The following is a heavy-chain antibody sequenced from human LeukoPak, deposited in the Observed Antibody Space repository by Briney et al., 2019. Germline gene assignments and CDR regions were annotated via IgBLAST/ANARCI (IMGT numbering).Heavy chain of an antibody. CDR3: ARHSNYYGSGSYYPRADAFDI. Sequence: SETLSLTCTVSGCSISSSSYFWGWIRQPPGKGLEWIGSIYYSGSTYYNPSLKSRVTISVDTSKNQFSLKLSSVTAADTAVYYCARHSNYYGSGSYYPRADAFDIWGQGTMVTVSS. J-gene: IGHJ3*02. V-gene: IGHV4-39*01. D-gene: IGHD3-10*01. CDR1: GCSISSSSYF. CDR2: IYYSGST.